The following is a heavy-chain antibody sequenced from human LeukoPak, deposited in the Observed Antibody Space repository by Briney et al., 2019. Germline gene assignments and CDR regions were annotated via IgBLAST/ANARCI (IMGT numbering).Heavy chain of an antibody. D-gene: IGHD6-19*01. J-gene: IGHJ4*02. CDR2: VYAGDSNT. V-gene: IGHV5-51*01. CDR3: ARRLDSSGYPLGYFDY. Sequence: GESLKISCKGSGYSFTSCYIGWVRQMPGKGLEWMGDVYAGDSNTRYSPSFQGQVTISADKSISTAYLQWSSLKASDTAMYYCARRLDSSGYPLGYFDYWGQGTLVTVSS. CDR1: GYSFTSCY.